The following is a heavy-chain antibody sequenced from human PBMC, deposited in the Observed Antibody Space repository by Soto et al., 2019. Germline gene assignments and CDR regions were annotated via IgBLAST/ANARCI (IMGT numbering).Heavy chain of an antibody. V-gene: IGHV3-23*01. CDR2: ITGSGSTT. Sequence: EVQLMESGGGLVQPGGSLRLSCAASGFTFSSYAMSWVRQAPGKGLERVSVITGSGSTTYYADSVKGRFTISRDNSKNTLYLQMNSLRAEDTAVYYCARRGGALGYWGQGTLVTVSS. CDR3: ARRGGALGY. CDR1: GFTFSSYA. D-gene: IGHD3-16*01. J-gene: IGHJ4*02.